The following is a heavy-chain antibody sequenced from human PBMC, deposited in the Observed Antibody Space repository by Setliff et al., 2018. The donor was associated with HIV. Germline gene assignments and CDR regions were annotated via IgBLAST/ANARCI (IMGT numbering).Heavy chain of an antibody. Sequence: SETLSLTCTVAGGPITSFNYYWAWIRQPPGKGLEWIASISYSGDTCYRASLKSRANISADTSKNQFILNLTSVTAADTAIYFCARHRGVRGSSGWFGINWFDPWGQGTLVTVSS. D-gene: IGHD6-19*01. J-gene: IGHJ5*02. CDR3: ARHRGVRGSSGWFGINWFDP. V-gene: IGHV4-39*01. CDR2: ISYSGDT. CDR1: GGPITSFNYY.